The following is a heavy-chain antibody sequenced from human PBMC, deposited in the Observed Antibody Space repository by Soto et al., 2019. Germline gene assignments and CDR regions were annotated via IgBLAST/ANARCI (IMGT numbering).Heavy chain of an antibody. D-gene: IGHD2-15*01. Sequence: QVQLQESGPGLVKPSQTLSLTCTVSGGSISSDTYYWSWIRQHPGQGLEWIGYIYYSVTTYYNPSLKSRVTISVDTSKNQFFLILSSVTAADTAVYYCVRAGHCSGGTCYPSWFDPWGPGTLVTVSS. J-gene: IGHJ5*02. V-gene: IGHV4-31*03. CDR2: IYYSVTT. CDR3: VRAGHCSGGTCYPSWFDP. CDR1: GGSISSDTYY.